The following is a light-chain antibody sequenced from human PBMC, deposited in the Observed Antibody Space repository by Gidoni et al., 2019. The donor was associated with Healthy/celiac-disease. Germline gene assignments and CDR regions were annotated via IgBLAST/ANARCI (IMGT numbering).Light chain of an antibody. J-gene: IGKJ1*01. CDR1: QSISSY. V-gene: IGKV1-39*01. CDR3: QQSYSTWWT. CDR2: AAS. Sequence: DIQMTQSPSSLSASVGDRVTITCRASQSISSYLYWYQQKPGKAPKLLIYAASSLQSGVPSRFSGSGSGTDFTLTISSLQPEDFATYYCQQSYSTWWTFGQGTKVEIK.